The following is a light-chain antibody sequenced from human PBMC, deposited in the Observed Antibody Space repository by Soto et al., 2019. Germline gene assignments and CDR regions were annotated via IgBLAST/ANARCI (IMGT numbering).Light chain of an antibody. CDR2: DVS. CDR3: QQYDIPPST. Sequence: DVHLTQSPSTLSVSVGDRVTTTRRASQTHIAYLAWYQHKPGRAPQLLINDVSSLETGVPSRFSATGSGTEFTLTINGLQPEDLATYYCQQYDIPPSTVGGGTKVDIK. V-gene: IGKV1-5*01. CDR1: QTHIAY. J-gene: IGKJ4*01.